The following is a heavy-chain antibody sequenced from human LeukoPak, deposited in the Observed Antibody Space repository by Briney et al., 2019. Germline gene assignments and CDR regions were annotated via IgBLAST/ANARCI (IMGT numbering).Heavy chain of an antibody. CDR3: ARSGEVGGSFLEEDYYYCYMDV. D-gene: IGHD2-15*01. V-gene: IGHV4-38-2*02. CDR1: GYSISSGYY. CDR2: IYHSGST. J-gene: IGHJ6*03. Sequence: SETLSLTCTASGYSISSGYYWGWIRQPPGKGLEWIGSIYHSGSTYYNPSLKSRVTISVDTSKNQFSLKLSSVTAADTAVYYCARSGEVGGSFLEEDYYYCYMDVWGKGTTVTVSS.